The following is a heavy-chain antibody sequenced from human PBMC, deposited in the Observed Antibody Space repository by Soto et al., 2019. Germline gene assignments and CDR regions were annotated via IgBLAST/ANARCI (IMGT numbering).Heavy chain of an antibody. CDR1: GFTFSDYY. CDR2: ISSSSSYT. D-gene: IGHD2-2*02. J-gene: IGHJ4*02. V-gene: IGHV3-11*05. Sequence: GGSLRLSCAASGFTFSDYYMSWIRQAPGKGLEWVSYISSSSSYTNYADSVKGRFTISRDNAKNSLYLQMNSLRAEDTAVYYCARDHTLVVPAAIWDYWGQGTLVTVSS. CDR3: ARDHTLVVPAAIWDY.